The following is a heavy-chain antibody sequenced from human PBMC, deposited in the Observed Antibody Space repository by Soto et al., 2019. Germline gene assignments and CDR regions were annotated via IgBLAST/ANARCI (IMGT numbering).Heavy chain of an antibody. CDR2: ISGSGGST. J-gene: IGHJ5*02. CDR1: GFTFSSYA. CDR3: ANGVKGLSVGYNWFDP. D-gene: IGHD2-21*01. Sequence: EVQLLESGGGLVQPGGSLRLSCAASGFTFSSYAMSWVRQAPGTGLEWVSAISGSGGSTCYADSVQGRFTISRDNSKNTLYLQMNSLSAEDTAGYYCANGVKGLSVGYNWFDPWGQGTLVTFSS. V-gene: IGHV3-23*01.